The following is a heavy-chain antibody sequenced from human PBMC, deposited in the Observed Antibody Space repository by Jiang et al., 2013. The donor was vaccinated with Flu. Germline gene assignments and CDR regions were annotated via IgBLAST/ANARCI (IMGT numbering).Heavy chain of an antibody. V-gene: IGHV4-59*08. J-gene: IGHJ4*02. CDR3: ARALRGNSYGPFDY. D-gene: IGHD5-18*01. Sequence: EWIGYVYYMGAPTTTPPLNSRVTVSVDTSKNQFSLQLSSVTAADTAVYFCARALRGNSYGPFDYWGQGTLVTVSS. CDR2: VYYMGAP.